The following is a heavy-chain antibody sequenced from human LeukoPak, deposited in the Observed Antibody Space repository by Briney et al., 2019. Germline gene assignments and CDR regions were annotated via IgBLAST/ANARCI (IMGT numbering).Heavy chain of an antibody. Sequence: PSQTLSLTCTVSGGSISSGGYYWSWIRQPPGKGLEWIGYIYHSGSTYYNPSLKSRVTISVDRSKNQFSLKLSSVTAADTAVYYCARDGWNRLDYWGQGTLVTVSS. V-gene: IGHV4-30-2*01. D-gene: IGHD1-1*01. CDR1: GGSISSGGYY. CDR2: IYHSGST. CDR3: ARDGWNRLDY. J-gene: IGHJ4*02.